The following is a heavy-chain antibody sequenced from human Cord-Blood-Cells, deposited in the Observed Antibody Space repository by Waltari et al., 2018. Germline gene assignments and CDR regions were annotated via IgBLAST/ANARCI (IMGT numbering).Heavy chain of an antibody. Sequence: QVQLVQSGAEVKQPGSSVKVSCKASGGTFSSYAISWVRQAPGQGLEWMGGIIPIFGTANYAQKFQGRVTITADKSTSTAYMELSSLRSEDTAVYYCAVTIFGVVINPSFDYWGQGTLVTVSS. CDR3: AVTIFGVVINPSFDY. CDR1: GGTFSSYA. CDR2: IIPIFGTA. V-gene: IGHV1-69*06. J-gene: IGHJ4*02. D-gene: IGHD3-3*01.